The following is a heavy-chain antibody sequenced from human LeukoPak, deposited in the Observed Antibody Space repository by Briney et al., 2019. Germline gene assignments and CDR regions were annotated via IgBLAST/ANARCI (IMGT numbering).Heavy chain of an antibody. Sequence: ASVKVSCKASGGTFSSYAISWVRQAPGQGLEWMGGIIPIFGTANYAQKFQGRVTITADESTSTAYMELSSPRSEDTAVYYCAREGYCSSTSCYYVYWGQGTLVTVSS. J-gene: IGHJ4*02. D-gene: IGHD2-2*01. CDR1: GGTFSSYA. CDR3: AREGYCSSTSCYYVY. V-gene: IGHV1-69*13. CDR2: IIPIFGTA.